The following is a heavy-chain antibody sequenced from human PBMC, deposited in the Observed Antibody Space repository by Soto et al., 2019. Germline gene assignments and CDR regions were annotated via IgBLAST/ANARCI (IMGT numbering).Heavy chain of an antibody. J-gene: IGHJ5*02. V-gene: IGHV1-2*02. Sequence: QVQLVQSGAEVKKPGASVKVSCKASGYTFTGYYIHWVRQAPGQGLEWMGWIIPGSGGTKYAQKFQGRVPVTGDTSTSTVYMELSRVTSDDTAVYYCGRGNYDSSSLYLAGWFDPWGHGTLVTVSS. CDR3: GRGNYDSSSLYLAGWFDP. CDR2: IIPGSGGT. D-gene: IGHD3-22*01. CDR1: GYTFTGYY.